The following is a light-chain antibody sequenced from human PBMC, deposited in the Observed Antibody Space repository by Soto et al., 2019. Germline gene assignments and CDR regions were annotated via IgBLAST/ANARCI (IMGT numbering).Light chain of an antibody. J-gene: IGKJ1*01. Sequence: DIQLAQSPSTLSASVGDRITITCRATQSINWLAWYQQKPGKAPKLLIFEASRLESGVPSRFSGSGSGTEFPLPISSLQPYDFGTYYCQHYDTYSPMWTFGQGTKVDVK. V-gene: IGKV1-5*03. CDR1: QSINW. CDR2: EAS. CDR3: QHYDTYSPMWT.